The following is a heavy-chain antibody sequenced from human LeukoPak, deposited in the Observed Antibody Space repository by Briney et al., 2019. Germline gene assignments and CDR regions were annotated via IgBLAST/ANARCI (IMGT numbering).Heavy chain of an antibody. CDR3: AWGVAADPNNFDY. V-gene: IGHV1-69*13. J-gene: IGHJ4*02. D-gene: IGHD2-15*01. Sequence: VASVKVSCKASGGTFSSYAISWMRQAPGQGLEWMGGIIPIFGTANYAQKFQGRVTITADESTSTAYMELSSLRSEDTAVYYCAWGVAADPNNFDYWGQGTLVTVSS. CDR1: GGTFSSYA. CDR2: IIPIFGTA.